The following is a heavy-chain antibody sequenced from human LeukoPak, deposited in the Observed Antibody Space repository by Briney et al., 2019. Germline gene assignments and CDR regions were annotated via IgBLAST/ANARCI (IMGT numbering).Heavy chain of an antibody. CDR1: GYTFTSYD. Sequence: ASVKVSCKASGYTFTSYDINWVRQATGQGLEWMGIINPSGGSTSYAQKFQGRVTMTRDTSTSTVYMELSSLRSEDTAVYYCARDQSGYDMRGSFDYWGQGTLVTVSS. CDR3: ARDQSGYDMRGSFDY. D-gene: IGHD5-12*01. V-gene: IGHV1-46*01. J-gene: IGHJ4*02. CDR2: INPSGGST.